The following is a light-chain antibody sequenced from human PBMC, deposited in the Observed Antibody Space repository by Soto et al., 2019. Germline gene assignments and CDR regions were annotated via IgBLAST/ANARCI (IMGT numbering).Light chain of an antibody. CDR3: AAWDDSLSGYV. Sequence: QRVRTSPASASGTHGQGVTISCYGSSSNIGSNYVYWYQQLPGTAPKLLIYRNNQRPSGVPDRFSASKSGTSASLAISGLRSEDEADYYCAAWDDSLSGYVFGTGTKVTVL. CDR1: SSNIGSNY. V-gene: IGLV1-47*01. CDR2: RNN. J-gene: IGLJ1*01.